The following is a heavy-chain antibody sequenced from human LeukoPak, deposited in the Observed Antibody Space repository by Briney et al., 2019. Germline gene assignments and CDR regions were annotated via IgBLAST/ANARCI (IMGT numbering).Heavy chain of an antibody. CDR1: GGSFSGYY. Sequence: PSETLSLTCAVYGGSFSGYYWSWIRQPPGKGLEWIGEINHSGSTNYNPSLKSRVTISVDTSKNQFSLKLSSVTAADTAVYYCVRAMVRGVHDYWGQGTLVTVSS. J-gene: IGHJ4*02. CDR2: INHSGST. D-gene: IGHD3-10*01. CDR3: VRAMVRGVHDY. V-gene: IGHV4-34*01.